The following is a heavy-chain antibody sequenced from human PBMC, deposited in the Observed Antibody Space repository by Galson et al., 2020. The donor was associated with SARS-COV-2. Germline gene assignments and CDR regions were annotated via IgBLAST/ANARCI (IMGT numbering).Heavy chain of an antibody. J-gene: IGHJ6*02. CDR3: ARIPLYCSSTSCYYYYGMDV. CDR2: IFSNDEK. V-gene: IGHV2-26*01. CDR1: GFSLSNARMG. Sequence: SGPTLVKPTETLTLTCTVSGFSLSNARMGVSWIRQPPGKALAWLAHIFSNDEKSYSTSLKSRLTISKDTSKSQVVLTMTNMDPVDTATYYCARIPLYCSSTSCYYYYGMDVWGQGTTVTVSS. D-gene: IGHD2-2*01.